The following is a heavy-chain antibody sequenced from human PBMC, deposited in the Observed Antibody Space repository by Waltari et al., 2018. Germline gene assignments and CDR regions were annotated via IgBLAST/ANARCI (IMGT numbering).Heavy chain of an antibody. J-gene: IGHJ4*02. CDR3: ARGGDSSWPR. V-gene: IGHV3-20*04. Sequence: VESGGGVIRPGGSLRLSCEASGFTFDDYGMSWVRQGPGKGLEWIACINWKGDKVAYGDAVRGRFIISRDNAKNRLYLQMNTVGLDDTALYYCARGGDSSWPRWGQGTLVTVSA. CDR2: INWKGDKV. D-gene: IGHD3-22*01. CDR1: GFTFDDYG.